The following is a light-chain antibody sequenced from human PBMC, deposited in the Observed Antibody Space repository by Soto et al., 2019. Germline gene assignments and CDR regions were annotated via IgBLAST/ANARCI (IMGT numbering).Light chain of an antibody. CDR3: CSYAGYVTFL. CDR1: SSDVGAYNF. J-gene: IGLJ2*01. V-gene: IGLV2-23*03. CDR2: EGS. Sequence: QSALTQPASVSGSPGQSITISCTGTSSDVGAYNFVSWYQQYPGEAPKLIIYEGSKRPSGVSNRFSGSKSGNTASLTISGLQAEDEADYYCCSYAGYVTFLFGGGTKLAVL.